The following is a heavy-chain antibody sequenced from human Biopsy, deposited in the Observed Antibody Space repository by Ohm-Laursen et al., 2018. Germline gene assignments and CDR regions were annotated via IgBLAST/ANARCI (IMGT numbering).Heavy chain of an antibody. J-gene: IGHJ5*02. D-gene: IGHD3-10*01. CDR1: GGYISHYY. CDR3: ARAPPLIRGVVESWFDP. Sequence: SDTLSLTCPVSGGYISHYYWTWIRQPAGQGLEWIGRIYITGETDYNPSLKSRVTMSVDSSKKQFSLKLKPVTAADTAIYYCARAPPLIRGVVESWFDPWGQGILVTVSS. CDR2: IYITGET. V-gene: IGHV4-4*07.